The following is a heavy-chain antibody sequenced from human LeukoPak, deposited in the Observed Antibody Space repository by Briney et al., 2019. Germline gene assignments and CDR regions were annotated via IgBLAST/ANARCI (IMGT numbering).Heavy chain of an antibody. V-gene: IGHV4-30-4*08. J-gene: IGHJ5*02. CDR1: GGSISSGDYY. D-gene: IGHD2-8*01. CDR2: IYYSGST. CDR3: ARFARAVHCTNGVCYTYNWFDP. Sequence: SETLSLTCTVSGGSISSGDYYWSWIRQPPGKGLEWIGYIYYSGSTYYNPSLKSRVTISVDTSKNQFSLKLSSVTAADTAVYYCARFARAVHCTNGVCYTYNWFDPWGQGTLVTVSS.